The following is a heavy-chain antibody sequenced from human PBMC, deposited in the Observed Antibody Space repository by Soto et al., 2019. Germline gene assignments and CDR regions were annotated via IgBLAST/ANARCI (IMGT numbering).Heavy chain of an antibody. V-gene: IGHV3-9*01. D-gene: IGHD6-6*01. CDR2: ISWHGCSI. Sequence: EVQLVESGGGLVQPGRSLRLSCAASGFTFDDYAMHWVRQAPGKGLEWVSGISWHGCSIGYADSVKGRFHVSRDNAKNSLYLQMNSLRPEDTALYYCAKDSTARTYYYYIMDVWGKGTTVTVSS. CDR3: AKDSTARTYYYYIMDV. CDR1: GFTFDDYA. J-gene: IGHJ6*04.